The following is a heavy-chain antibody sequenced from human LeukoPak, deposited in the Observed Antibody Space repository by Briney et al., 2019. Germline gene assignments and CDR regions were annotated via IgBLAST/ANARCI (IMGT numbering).Heavy chain of an antibody. CDR2: IYSSGTT. CDR3: ARPLHSVIVKAHFDY. D-gene: IGHD3-16*02. CDR1: GGSISSYY. Sequence: PSETLSLTCTVSGGSISSYYWSWIRQPPGKGLEWIGYIYSSGTTNYNPSLRSRVTISVDTSKNQFSLRLSSVTAADTAVYYCARPLHSVIVKAHFDYWGQGTLVTVSS. V-gene: IGHV4-59*08. J-gene: IGHJ4*02.